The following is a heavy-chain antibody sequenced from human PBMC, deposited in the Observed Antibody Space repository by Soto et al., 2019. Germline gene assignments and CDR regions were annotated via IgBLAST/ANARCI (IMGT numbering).Heavy chain of an antibody. D-gene: IGHD4-4*01. CDR2: INWNGGST. J-gene: IGHJ6*03. CDR3: ARAPPPSGTTVTLYYYYYMDV. Sequence: GGSLRLSCAASGFTFGDYGMSWVRQAPGKGLEWVSGINWNGGSTGYADSVKGRFTISRDNAKNSLYLQMNSLRAEDTALYYCARAPPPSGTTVTLYYYYYMDVWGKGTTVTVSS. V-gene: IGHV3-20*04. CDR1: GFTFGDYG.